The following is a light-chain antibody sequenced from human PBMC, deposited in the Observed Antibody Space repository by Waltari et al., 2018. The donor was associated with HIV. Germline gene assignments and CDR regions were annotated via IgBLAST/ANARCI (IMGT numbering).Light chain of an antibody. CDR3: SSYTSSTSVV. V-gene: IGLV2-14*03. CDR1: SSDVGRYNY. J-gene: IGLJ2*01. Sequence: QSALTQPASVSGSPGQSITISCTGTSSDVGRYNYVSWYQHHPGKAPKFMIYDVSKRPSGVSDRFSGSKSGNTASLTISGLQAEDEADYYCSSYTSSTSVVFGEGTKLTVL. CDR2: DVS.